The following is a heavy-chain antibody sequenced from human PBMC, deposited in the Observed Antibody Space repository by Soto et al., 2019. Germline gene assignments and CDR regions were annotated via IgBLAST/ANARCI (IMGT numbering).Heavy chain of an antibody. CDR2: LDCSGSI. CDR3: VRLGMGFDWPRNAFDV. Sequence: PSETLSLTCNVSGGSIRSIPSYWAWIRQPPGKGLEWIGSLDCSGSIYFNPAFEARVTISRDTSKNQFSLKMTSVTAVDMAVYYCVRLGMGFDWPRNAFDVWGRGTMVTVSS. D-gene: IGHD3-9*01. J-gene: IGHJ3*01. V-gene: IGHV4-39*01. CDR1: GGSIRSIPSY.